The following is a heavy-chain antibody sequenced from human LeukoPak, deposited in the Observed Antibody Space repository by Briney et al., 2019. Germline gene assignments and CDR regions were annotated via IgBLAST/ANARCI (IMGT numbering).Heavy chain of an antibody. D-gene: IGHD6-13*01. V-gene: IGHV4-59*01. CDR2: IYYSGST. Sequence: PSETLSLTCTVSGGSISSYYWSWIRQPPGKGLEWIGYIYYSGSTNYNPSLKSRVTISVDTSKNQSSLKLSSVTAADTAVYYCARDPRGSWFFDYWGQGTLVTVSS. J-gene: IGHJ4*02. CDR1: GGSISSYY. CDR3: ARDPRGSWFFDY.